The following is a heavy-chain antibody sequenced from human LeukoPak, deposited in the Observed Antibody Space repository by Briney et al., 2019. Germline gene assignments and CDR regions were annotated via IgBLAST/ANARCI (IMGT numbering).Heavy chain of an antibody. J-gene: IGHJ4*02. CDR3: ATYGSGSRHKFDY. V-gene: IGHV3-30*04. CDR2: ISYDGSNK. D-gene: IGHD3-10*01. CDR1: GFTFSSYA. Sequence: GGSLRLSCAASGFTFSSYAMHWVRQAPGKGLEWVAVISYDGSNKYYADSVKGRFTISRDNSKNTLYLQMNSLRAEDTAVYYCATYGSGSRHKFDYWGQGTLVTVSS.